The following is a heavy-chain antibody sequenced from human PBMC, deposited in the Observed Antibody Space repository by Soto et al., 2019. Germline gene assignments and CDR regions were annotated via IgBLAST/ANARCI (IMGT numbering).Heavy chain of an antibody. CDR1: GGSISSGGYY. CDR2: IYYSGST. V-gene: IGHV4-31*03. CDR3: AREITMVRGVIVN. J-gene: IGHJ4*02. D-gene: IGHD3-10*01. Sequence: PSETLSLTCTVSGGSISSGGYYWSWIRQHPGKGLEWIGYIYYSGSTYYNPSFKSRVTISVDTSKNQFSLKLSSVTAADTAVYYRAREITMVRGVIVNWGQGTLVTVSS.